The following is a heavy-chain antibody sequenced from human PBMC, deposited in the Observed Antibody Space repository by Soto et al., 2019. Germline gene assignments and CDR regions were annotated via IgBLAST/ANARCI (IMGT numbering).Heavy chain of an antibody. CDR3: ARELPQRQGRNMDV. CDR2: INHRGSL. J-gene: IGHJ6*02. D-gene: IGHD1-1*01. Sequence: SETLSLTXTVTGGSMTSGDQYWTWIRHRPGEGLEWFGYINHRGSLYYNPSLKSRVSMSVDTSKNQFSLNLSSVTAADTAVYYCARELPQRQGRNMDVWGQGTTVTVSS. CDR1: GGSMTSGDQY. V-gene: IGHV4-31*02.